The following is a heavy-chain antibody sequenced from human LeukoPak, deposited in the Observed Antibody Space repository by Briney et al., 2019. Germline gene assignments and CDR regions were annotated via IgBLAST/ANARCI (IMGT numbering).Heavy chain of an antibody. CDR3: ARLLRDGYIDY. J-gene: IGHJ4*02. Sequence: PSETLSLTCAVYGGSFSGYYWSWIRQPPGKGLEWIGEINHSGSTNYNPSLKSRVTISVDTSKNQFSLKLSSVTAADTAVYYCARLLRDGYIDYWGQGTLVTVSS. CDR2: INHSGST. CDR1: GGSFSGYY. V-gene: IGHV4-34*01. D-gene: IGHD5-24*01.